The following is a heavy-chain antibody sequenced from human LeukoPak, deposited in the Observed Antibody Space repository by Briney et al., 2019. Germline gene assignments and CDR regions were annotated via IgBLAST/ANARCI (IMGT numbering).Heavy chain of an antibody. D-gene: IGHD5-12*01. CDR3: ARQSNFGYDY. CDR2: IYHTGNT. V-gene: IGHV4-4*02. CDR1: GVSISSRYW. J-gene: IGHJ4*02. Sequence: SETVSPICALSGVSISSRYWWSSVRQPPGKGLEWIGEIYHTGNTNYNPSLKSRVTISVDKSKNQFSLKLSSVTAADTAVYYCARQSNFGYDYLGQGKLVTVSS.